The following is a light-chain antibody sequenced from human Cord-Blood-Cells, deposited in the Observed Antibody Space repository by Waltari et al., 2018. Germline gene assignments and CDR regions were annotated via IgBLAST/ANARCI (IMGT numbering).Light chain of an antibody. V-gene: IGLV2-11*01. CDR2: DVS. J-gene: IGLJ3*02. CDR3: CSYAGSYTWV. Sequence: QSALTQPLSVSGSPGPSVTIPCTGTSSDLGGYDYASWYQQHPGKAPKLMIYDVSKRPSGVPDRFSGSKSGNTASLTISGLQAEDEADYYCCSYAGSYTWVFGGGTKLTVL. CDR1: SSDLGGYDY.